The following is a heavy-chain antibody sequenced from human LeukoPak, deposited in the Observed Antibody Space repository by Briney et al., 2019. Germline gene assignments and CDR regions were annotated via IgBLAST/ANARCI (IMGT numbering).Heavy chain of an antibody. CDR1: GFTFSSYG. Sequence: GSLRLSCAASGFTFSSYGMHWVRQAPGKGLEWVAFIRYDGSNKYYADSVKGRFTISRDNSKNTLYLQMNSLRAEDTAVYYCAKGGYGDYASFDYWGQGTLVTVSS. D-gene: IGHD4-17*01. CDR3: AKGGYGDYASFDY. CDR2: IRYDGSNK. J-gene: IGHJ4*02. V-gene: IGHV3-30*02.